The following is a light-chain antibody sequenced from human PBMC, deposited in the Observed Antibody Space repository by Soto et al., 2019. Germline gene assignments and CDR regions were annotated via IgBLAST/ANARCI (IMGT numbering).Light chain of an antibody. CDR3: QQSNTFPRT. CDR1: QDVSSW. Sequence: DIQMPQSPSSVSASVGDTVPITCRARQDVSSWLAWYQQKPGKAPKLLIYGVSRLQSGVPSRFSGSGSGTEFTLTINSLQPEDFATYFCQQSNTFPRTFGQATTVDIK. CDR2: GVS. V-gene: IGKV1-12*01. J-gene: IGKJ1*01.